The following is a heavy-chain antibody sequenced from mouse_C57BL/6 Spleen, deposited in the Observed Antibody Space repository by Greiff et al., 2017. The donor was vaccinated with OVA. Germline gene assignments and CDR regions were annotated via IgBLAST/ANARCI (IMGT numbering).Heavy chain of an antibody. CDR2: IYPRSGNT. Sequence: QVQLQQSGAELARPGASVKLSCKASGYTFKSYGISWVKQRTGQGLEWIGKIYPRSGNTYYNEKFKGRATMTADKSSSTAYMELRSLTSEDSAVYFCASILRSDEGYMDYWGQGTTLTVSS. J-gene: IGHJ2*01. V-gene: IGHV1-81*01. CDR3: ASILRSDEGYMDY. CDR1: GYTFKSYG. D-gene: IGHD1-1*01.